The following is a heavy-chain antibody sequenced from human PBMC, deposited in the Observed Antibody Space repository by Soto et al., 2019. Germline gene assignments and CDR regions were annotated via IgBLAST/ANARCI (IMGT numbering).Heavy chain of an antibody. CDR2: MNPNSGNT. J-gene: IGHJ1*01. Sequence: ASVKVSCKASGYTFTSYDINWVRQATGQGLEWMGWMNPNSGNTGYAQKFQGRVTMTRNTSISTAYMELSSLRSEDTAVYYCARTANYDFWSGYAEYFQHWGQGTLVTVSS. D-gene: IGHD3-3*01. V-gene: IGHV1-8*01. CDR3: ARTANYDFWSGYAEYFQH. CDR1: GYTFTSYD.